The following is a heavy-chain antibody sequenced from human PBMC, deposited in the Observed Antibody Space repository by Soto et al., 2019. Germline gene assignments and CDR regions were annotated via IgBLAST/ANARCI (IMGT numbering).Heavy chain of an antibody. CDR1: GFTFDDYA. CDR2: ISWNSGSI. Sequence: GGSLRLSCAASGFTFDDYAMHWVRQGPGKGLEWVSGISWNSGSIGYADSVKGRFTISRDNAKNSLYLQMNSLRAEDTALYYCAKDHLNFYDTSGPTYYYYGMDVWGQGTTVTVSS. D-gene: IGHD3-22*01. CDR3: AKDHLNFYDTSGPTYYYYGMDV. J-gene: IGHJ6*02. V-gene: IGHV3-9*01.